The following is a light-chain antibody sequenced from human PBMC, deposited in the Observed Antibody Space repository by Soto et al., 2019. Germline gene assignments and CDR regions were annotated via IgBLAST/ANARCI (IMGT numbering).Light chain of an antibody. V-gene: IGKV3-20*01. CDR2: GAS. CDR1: QSVSSSY. CDR3: QQYGSSPYT. J-gene: IGKJ2*01. Sequence: EIVLTQSPGTLSLSPGERATLSCRASQSVSSSYLAWYQQKPGQAPRLLIYGASSRATGIPDRFSGSGSGKDFPLTISRLEPEDFAVYSCQQYGSSPYTFGQGTKLEIK.